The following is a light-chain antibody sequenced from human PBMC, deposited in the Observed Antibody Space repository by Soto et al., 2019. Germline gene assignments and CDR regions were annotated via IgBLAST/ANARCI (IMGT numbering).Light chain of an antibody. V-gene: IGLV2-14*02. CDR3: SSYTNTTTLV. J-gene: IGLJ3*02. Sequence: QFVLTQPASVSGSPGQSITISCTGTSSDVGAYNLVSWYQHHPGRAPKLFIFDVSDRPSGVSNRFSGSKSGNTASLTISGLQAEDEAFYYCSSYTNTTTLVFGGGTKLTVL. CDR1: SSDVGAYNL. CDR2: DVS.